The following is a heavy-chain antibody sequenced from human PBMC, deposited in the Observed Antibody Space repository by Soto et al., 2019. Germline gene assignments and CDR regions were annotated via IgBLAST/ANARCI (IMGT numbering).Heavy chain of an antibody. CDR3: TAGLDHV. CDR1: GFTFSNDW. D-gene: IGHD2-2*03. CDR2: IKSKTDGGTP. J-gene: IGHJ4*02. Sequence: EVQLLESGGGLVKPGGSLRLACAASGFTFSNDWMSWVRQAPGKGLEWVGRIKSKTDGGTPDYAAPVKGSVTISRDDSKNTLYLQMNSLKTEDTAVYYCTAGLDHVWGQGTLVTVSS. V-gene: IGHV3-15*01.